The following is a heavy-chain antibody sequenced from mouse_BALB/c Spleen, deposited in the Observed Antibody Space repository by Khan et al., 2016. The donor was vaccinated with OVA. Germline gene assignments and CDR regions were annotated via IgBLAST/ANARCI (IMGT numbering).Heavy chain of an antibody. Sequence: QVQLQQPGAELVRPGASVKLSCKASGYTFTNYWMNWVRQRPGQGLEWIGNIYPSDSYTNYNQNFTDKATLTVDKSSSTAYMQLNSPTSEDSAVYYGTRDLHFDFWGQGTTLTVSS. CDR2: IYPSDSYT. V-gene: IGHV1-69*02. CDR1: GYTFTNYW. J-gene: IGHJ2*01. CDR3: TRDLHFDF.